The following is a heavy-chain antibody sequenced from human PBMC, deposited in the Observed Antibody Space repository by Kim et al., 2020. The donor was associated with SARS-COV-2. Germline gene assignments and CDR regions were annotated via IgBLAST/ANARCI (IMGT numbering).Heavy chain of an antibody. CDR2: ISGSGGST. V-gene: IGHV3-23*01. Sequence: GGSLRLSCAASGFTFSSYAMSWVRQAPGKGLEWVSAISGSGGSTYYADSVKGRFTISRDNSKNTLYLQMNSLRAEDTDVYYCAKDTSIAAAGVDAFDIWGQGTMVTVSS. CDR3: AKDTSIAAAGVDAFDI. J-gene: IGHJ3*02. CDR1: GFTFSSYA. D-gene: IGHD6-13*01.